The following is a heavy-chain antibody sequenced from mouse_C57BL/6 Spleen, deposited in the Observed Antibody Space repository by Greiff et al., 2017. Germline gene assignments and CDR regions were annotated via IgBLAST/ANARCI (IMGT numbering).Heavy chain of an antibody. Sequence: EVQLQESGPGLVKPSQSLSLTCSVTGYSITSGYYWNWIRQFPGNKLEWMGYISYDGSNNYNPSLKNRISITRDTSKNQFFLKLNSVTTEDTATYYCARDEGSCAYWGQGTLVTVSA. CDR3: ARDEGSCAY. V-gene: IGHV3-6*01. CDR1: GYSITSGYY. CDR2: ISYDGSN. J-gene: IGHJ3*01.